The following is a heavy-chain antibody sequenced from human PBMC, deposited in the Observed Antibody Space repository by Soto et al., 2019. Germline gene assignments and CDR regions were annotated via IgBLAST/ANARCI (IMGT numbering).Heavy chain of an antibody. J-gene: IGHJ6*04. D-gene: IGHD4-4*01. V-gene: IGHV2-5*02. CDR3: AHRVSPPDLEGQFYPYYYYSGLDV. Sequence: SGPTLVNPTETLTLTCTFSGFSLSTGGVGVGWIRQPPGKALEWLALIYWDDDKRYSPSLKSRLAITKDTSKNQVVLIMTNMDPEDTATYYCAHRVSPPDLEGQFYPYYYYSGLDVWGKGTTVTVSS. CDR1: GFSLSTGGVG. CDR2: IYWDDDK.